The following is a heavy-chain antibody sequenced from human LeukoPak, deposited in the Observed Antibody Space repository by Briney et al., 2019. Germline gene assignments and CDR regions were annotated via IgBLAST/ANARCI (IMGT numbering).Heavy chain of an antibody. J-gene: IGHJ4*02. V-gene: IGHV1-18*01. Sequence: GASVKVSCKASGYTFTSYGISWVRQAPGQGLEWMGWMSAYNGNTNYAQKLQGRVTMTTDTSTSTAYMELRSLRSDDTAVYYCARVYYYDSSGYPDYWGQGTLVTVSS. CDR3: ARVYYYDSSGYPDY. D-gene: IGHD3-22*01. CDR1: GYTFTSYG. CDR2: MSAYNGNT.